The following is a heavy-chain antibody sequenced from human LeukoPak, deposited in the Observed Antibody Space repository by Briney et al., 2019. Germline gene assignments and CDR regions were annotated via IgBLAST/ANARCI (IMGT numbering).Heavy chain of an antibody. J-gene: IGHJ4*02. CDR3: ASDLIAARTES. CDR1: GFTFSSYW. CDR2: IKQDGSEK. D-gene: IGHD6-6*01. Sequence: PGGSLSLSCAASGFTFSSYWMSWVRQAPGKGLEWVANIKQDGSEKYYVDSVKGRFTISRGNAKNSLYLQMNSLRAEDTAVYYCASDLIAARTESWGQGTLVTVSS. V-gene: IGHV3-7*01.